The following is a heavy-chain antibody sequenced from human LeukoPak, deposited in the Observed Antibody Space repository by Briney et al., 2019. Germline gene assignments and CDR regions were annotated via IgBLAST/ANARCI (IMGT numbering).Heavy chain of an antibody. CDR3: SRQAYCGGGNCYPFDY. D-gene: IGHD2-15*01. CDR2: FYASGTT. V-gene: IGHV4-4*07. CDR1: GGSIVSHY. J-gene: IGHJ4*02. Sequence: SETLSLTCTVSGGSIVSHYWNWIRQPAGRGLEWIGRFYASGTTNTSPSLKSRVTMSVDTSKNQFSLKLTSVTAADTAVYYCSRQAYCGGGNCYPFDYWGQGTLVTVSS.